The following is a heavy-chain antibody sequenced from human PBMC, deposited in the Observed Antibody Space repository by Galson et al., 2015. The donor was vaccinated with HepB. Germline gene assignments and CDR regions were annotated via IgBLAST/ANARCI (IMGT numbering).Heavy chain of an antibody. CDR3: ARESRYCSGGICYAGGDYYYYYGMDV. CDR1: EFTFSIYW. J-gene: IGHJ6*02. V-gene: IGHV3-74*01. CDR2: INSDGNSA. D-gene: IGHD2-15*01. Sequence: SLRLSCAPSEFTFSIYWMHWVRQVPGKGLVWVSRINSDGNSASYADSVKGRFIISRDNAKNTLYLYMNSLRVEDTAVYYCARESRYCSGGICYAGGDYYYYYGMDVWGQGTTVTVSS.